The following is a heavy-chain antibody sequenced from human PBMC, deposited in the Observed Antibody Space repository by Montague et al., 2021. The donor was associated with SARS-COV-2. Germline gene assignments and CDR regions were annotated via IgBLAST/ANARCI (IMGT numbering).Heavy chain of an antibody. V-gene: IGHV3-33*01. CDR1: GFTFSSYG. CDR3: ARDFLDHPLDYYYYMDV. J-gene: IGHJ6*03. D-gene: IGHD1-1*01. CDR2: IWYDGSNK. Sequence: SLRLSCAASGFTFSSYGMHWVRQAPGKGLEWVSVIWYDGSNKYYADSVKGRFTISRDNSKNTLYLQMNSLRAEDTAVYYCARDFLDHPLDYYYYMDVWGQGTTVTVSS.